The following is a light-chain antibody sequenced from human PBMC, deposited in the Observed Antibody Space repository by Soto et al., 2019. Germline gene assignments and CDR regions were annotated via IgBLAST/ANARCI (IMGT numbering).Light chain of an antibody. Sequence: QSALTQPRSVSGSPGQSVTISCNGTSSDVGGYNYVSWYQQHPGKAPKLLIYDVSKRPSGVPDRFSGSKSGNTASLTISGLQAEDEADYYCCSYAGSYTLRVFGTGVKLTVL. CDR2: DVS. CDR1: SSDVGGYNY. J-gene: IGLJ1*01. V-gene: IGLV2-11*01. CDR3: CSYAGSYTLRV.